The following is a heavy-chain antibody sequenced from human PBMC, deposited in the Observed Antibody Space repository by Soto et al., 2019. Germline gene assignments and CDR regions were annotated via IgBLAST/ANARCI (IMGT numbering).Heavy chain of an antibody. Sequence: QVQLQESGPGLVKPSGTLSLTCAVSSGSIGPTNWWSWVRQTPGKGLEWIGEIFHSGNTYYNPSRASRVTIAVDTSKNQFSLNLRSVNAADTAVYYCARRTWGMDVWGQGTTVTVSS. D-gene: IGHD2-8*01. J-gene: IGHJ6*02. CDR3: ARRTWGMDV. V-gene: IGHV4-4*02. CDR1: SGSIGPTNW. CDR2: IFHSGNT.